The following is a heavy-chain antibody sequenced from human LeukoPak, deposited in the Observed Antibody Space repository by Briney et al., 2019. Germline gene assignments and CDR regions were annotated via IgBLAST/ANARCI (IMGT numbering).Heavy chain of an antibody. D-gene: IGHD2-15*01. CDR3: ARTLADIVVVVAATTRGVWFDP. Sequence: SETLSLTCTVSDGSISSYYWSWIRQPPGKGLEWIGYIYYRGSTNYNPSLKSRVTISVDTSKNQFSLKLSSVTAADTAVYYCARTLADIVVVVAATTRGVWFDPWGQGTLVTVSS. J-gene: IGHJ5*02. CDR2: IYYRGST. CDR1: DGSISSYY. V-gene: IGHV4-59*12.